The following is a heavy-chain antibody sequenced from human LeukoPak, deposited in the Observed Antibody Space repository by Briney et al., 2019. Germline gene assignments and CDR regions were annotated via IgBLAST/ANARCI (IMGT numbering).Heavy chain of an antibody. CDR1: GGSISSGGYS. J-gene: IGHJ5*02. V-gene: IGHV4-30-2*05. Sequence: SQTLSLTCAVSGGSISSGGYSWSWIRQPPGKGLEWIGYIYHSGSTYYNPSLKSRVTISVDMSKNQFSLKLSSVTAADTAVYYCARGQYCSGGSCYSDWFDPWGQGTLVTVSS. CDR3: ARGQYCSGGSCYSDWFDP. D-gene: IGHD2-15*01. CDR2: IYHSGST.